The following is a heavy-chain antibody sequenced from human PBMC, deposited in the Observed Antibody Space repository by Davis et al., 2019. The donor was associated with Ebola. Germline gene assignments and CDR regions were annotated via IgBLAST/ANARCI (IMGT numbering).Heavy chain of an antibody. CDR1: GYTFTSYY. D-gene: IGHD2-15*01. CDR3: ARRLYCGGGSCYEYYYGMDV. CDR2: INPSGGST. V-gene: IGHV1-46*01. J-gene: IGHJ6*02. Sequence: AASVKVSCKASGYTFTSYYIHWVRQAPGQGLEWMGIINPSGGSTNYAQKFQGRVTMTRDTSTSTVYVELSSLRSEDTAVYYCARRLYCGGGSCYEYYYGMDVWGQGTTVTVSS.